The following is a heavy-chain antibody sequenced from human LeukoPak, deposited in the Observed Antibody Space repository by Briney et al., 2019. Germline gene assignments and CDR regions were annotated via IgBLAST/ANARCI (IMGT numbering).Heavy chain of an antibody. V-gene: IGHV3-33*06. Sequence: PGGPLRLSCAASGFTFSSYGMHGLRQAPGKGLEGVAVIWYDGSNKYYADSVKSRLTISRDNYKNTLYLQMNSLRAEDTAVYYCAKDLRRLGSSSWFDYWGQGTLVSVCS. J-gene: IGHJ4*02. CDR2: IWYDGSNK. CDR3: AKDLRRLGSSSWFDY. CDR1: GFTFSSYG. D-gene: IGHD6-13*01.